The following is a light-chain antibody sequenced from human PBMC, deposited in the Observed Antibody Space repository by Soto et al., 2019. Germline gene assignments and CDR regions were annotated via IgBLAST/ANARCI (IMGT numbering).Light chain of an antibody. CDR2: GAS. CDR1: QSVSSN. J-gene: IGKJ1*01. Sequence: EIVMTQSPDTLSVSPGERATLSCRAGQSVSSNLAWYQQKPGQVPRLLIYGASTRATGIPARFSGSGSGTEFTLTISSLQSEDFAVYYCQHYNNLWAFGQGTRVEI. CDR3: QHYNNLWA. V-gene: IGKV3-15*01.